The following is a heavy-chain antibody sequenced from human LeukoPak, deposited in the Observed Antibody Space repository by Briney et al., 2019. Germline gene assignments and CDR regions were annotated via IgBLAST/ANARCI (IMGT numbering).Heavy chain of an antibody. J-gene: IGHJ6*02. V-gene: IGHV3-48*03. Sequence: GGSLRLSCAASGFTFSSYEMNWVRLAPGKGLEWVSYISSSGNTIYYADSVKGRFTISRDNAKNSLYLQMNSLRAEDTAVYYCAREVVPAATGPYYYYGMDVWGQGTTVTVSS. CDR3: AREVVPAATGPYYYYGMDV. CDR2: ISSSGNTI. D-gene: IGHD2-2*01. CDR1: GFTFSSYE.